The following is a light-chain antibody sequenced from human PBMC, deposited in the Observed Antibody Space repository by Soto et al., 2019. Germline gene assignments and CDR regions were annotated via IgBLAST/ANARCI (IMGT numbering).Light chain of an antibody. CDR2: AAS. Sequence: EIVITQSPATLSVSPGEGATLSCRASQGIGNTLAWYQQKPGQSPSLLIYAASIRATGVPARFSGSGSGTDFTLTINSLQSEDFAVYYCQQCSNWPPITFGQGTRLEIK. V-gene: IGKV3-15*01. CDR3: QQCSNWPPIT. CDR1: QGIGNT. J-gene: IGKJ5*01.